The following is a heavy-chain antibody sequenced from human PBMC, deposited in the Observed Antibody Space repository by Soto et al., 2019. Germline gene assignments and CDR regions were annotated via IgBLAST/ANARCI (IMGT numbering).Heavy chain of an antibody. CDR1: GGSISSSSYY. J-gene: IGHJ6*02. D-gene: IGHD2-15*01. CDR2: IYYSGST. V-gene: IGHV4-39*01. Sequence: SETLSLTCTVSGGSISSSSYYWGWIRQPPGKGLEWIGSIYYSGSTYYNPSLKSPVNISVDTSKNQFSLKLSSVTAADTTVYYCARRCSGGRCHNYYYYGMDVWGQGTTVTVSS. CDR3: ARRCSGGRCHNYYYYGMDV.